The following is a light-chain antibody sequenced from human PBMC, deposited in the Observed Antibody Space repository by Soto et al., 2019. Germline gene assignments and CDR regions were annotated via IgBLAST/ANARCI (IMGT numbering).Light chain of an antibody. CDR1: HGIANY. Sequence: DIQMRRSRSTLSASVGERVTITCRASHGIANYLAWFQQKPGKVPRRLIYAASSLQSGVPSRFSGSASGTEFTLTISSLQPEDFATYYCLQHNTYPLTFGQGTKVDI. CDR3: LQHNTYPLT. CDR2: AAS. J-gene: IGKJ1*01. V-gene: IGKV1-17*03.